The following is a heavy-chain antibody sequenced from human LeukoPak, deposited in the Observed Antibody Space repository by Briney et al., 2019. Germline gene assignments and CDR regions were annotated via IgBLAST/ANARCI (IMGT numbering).Heavy chain of an antibody. CDR2: ISSSSSYI. CDR1: GFTFSSYS. CDR3: ARDEIAAAGTVDY. Sequence: PGGSLRLSCAASGFTFSSYSMNWVRQAPGKGLEWVSSISSSSSYIYYADSVKGRFTISRDNAKNSLYLQMNSLRAEDTAVYYCARDEIAAAGTVDYWGQGTLVTVSS. V-gene: IGHV3-21*01. J-gene: IGHJ4*02. D-gene: IGHD6-13*01.